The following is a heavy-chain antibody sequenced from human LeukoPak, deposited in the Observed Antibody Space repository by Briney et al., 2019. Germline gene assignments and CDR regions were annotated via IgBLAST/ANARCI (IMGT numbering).Heavy chain of an antibody. V-gene: IGHV1-69*02. CDR1: GGTFSSYT. D-gene: IGHD5-18*01. Sequence: SVKVSCKASGGTFSSYTISWVRQAPGQGLEWMGRIIPTLGIANYAQKFQGRVTITADKSTSTAYMELSSLRSEDTAVYYCAASDTAMVIPHYYYYYGMDVWAKGPRSPSP. J-gene: IGHJ6*02. CDR3: AASDTAMVIPHYYYYYGMDV. CDR2: IIPTLGIA.